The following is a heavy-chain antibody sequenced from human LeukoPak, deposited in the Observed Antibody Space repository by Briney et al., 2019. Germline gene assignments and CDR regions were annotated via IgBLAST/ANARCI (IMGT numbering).Heavy chain of an antibody. CDR1: GYSISSGYH. Sequence: SETLSLTCTVSGYSISSGYHWGWIRQPPGKGLEWIGTIYHDGSTFYNPSLTSRVTISVDTSKNQFSLKLSSVTAADTAMYYCATPSATSPDAFDIWGQGTMVTVSS. J-gene: IGHJ3*02. V-gene: IGHV4-38-2*02. CDR2: IYHDGST. CDR3: ATPSATSPDAFDI. D-gene: IGHD1-26*01.